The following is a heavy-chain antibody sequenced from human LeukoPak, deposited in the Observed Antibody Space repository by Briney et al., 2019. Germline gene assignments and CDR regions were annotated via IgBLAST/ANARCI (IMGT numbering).Heavy chain of an antibody. Sequence: PSETLSLTCAVYGGSFSGYYWTWIRQPPGEGLEWIGYIYYSGSTNYNPSLKSRVTISLDTSKNQFSLILRSVTAADTAVYYCARRIAVNPVYGFDPWGQGTLVTVSS. CDR1: GGSFSGYY. D-gene: IGHD6-19*01. V-gene: IGHV4-59*08. J-gene: IGHJ5*02. CDR3: ARRIAVNPVYGFDP. CDR2: IYYSGST.